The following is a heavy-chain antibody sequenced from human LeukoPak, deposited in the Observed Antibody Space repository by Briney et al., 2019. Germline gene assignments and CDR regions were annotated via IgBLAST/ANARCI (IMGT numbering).Heavy chain of an antibody. V-gene: IGHV1-24*01. J-gene: IGHJ4*02. CDR3: ATSLYSDWLLNY. D-gene: IGHD3-9*01. CDR1: GYTLTELS. CDR2: FDPEDGET. Sequence: ASVKVSCKVSGYTLTELSMHWVRQAPGKGLEWMGGFDPEDGETIYAQKFQGRVTMTEDTSTDTAYMELSSLRSEDTAVYYCATSLYSDWLLNYWGQGTLVTVSS.